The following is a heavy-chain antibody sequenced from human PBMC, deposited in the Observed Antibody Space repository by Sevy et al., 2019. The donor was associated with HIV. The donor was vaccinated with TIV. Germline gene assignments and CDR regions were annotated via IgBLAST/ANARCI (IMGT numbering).Heavy chain of an antibody. CDR3: ARDRGYSSGWGDNGAFDI. CDR1: GFTFSSYE. Sequence: GGSLRLSCAASGFTFSSYEMNWVRQAPGKGLEWVSYISSSGSTIYYADSVKGRFTISRDNAKNSLYLQMNSLRAEDTAVYYCARDRGYSSGWGDNGAFDIWGQGTMVTVSS. D-gene: IGHD6-19*01. V-gene: IGHV3-48*03. CDR2: ISSSGSTI. J-gene: IGHJ3*02.